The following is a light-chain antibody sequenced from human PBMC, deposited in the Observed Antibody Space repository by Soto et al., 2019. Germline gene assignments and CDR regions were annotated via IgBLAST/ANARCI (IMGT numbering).Light chain of an antibody. J-gene: IGKJ4*01. CDR3: QQAASFPLT. CDR1: QGISNY. V-gene: IGKV1-27*01. Sequence: DIQMTQSPSSLSASVGDRVTLSCRASQGISNYLAWYQQKPGKVPRLLIYAASTLQSGVPSRFSASGSGTYFTLTISSLQPEDFATYFCQQAASFPLTFGGGTKVEIK. CDR2: AAS.